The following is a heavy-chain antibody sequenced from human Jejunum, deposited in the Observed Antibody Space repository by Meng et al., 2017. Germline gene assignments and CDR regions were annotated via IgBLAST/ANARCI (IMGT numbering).Heavy chain of an antibody. Sequence: GGSLRLSCAASGFTFSSYYMHWVRQVPGKGLVWVSRINTDGSSTNNADSVKGRFTISRDNAKNTLYLQMNSLRAEDTAVYYCARDKDGYNYWGQGMLVTVSS. CDR3: ARDKDGYNY. V-gene: IGHV3-74*01. D-gene: IGHD5-24*01. CDR1: GFTFSSYY. CDR2: INTDGSST. J-gene: IGHJ4*02.